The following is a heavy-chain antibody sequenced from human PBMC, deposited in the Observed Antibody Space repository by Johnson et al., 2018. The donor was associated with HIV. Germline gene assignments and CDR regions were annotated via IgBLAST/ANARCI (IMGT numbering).Heavy chain of an antibody. CDR2: IGTAGDT. Sequence: EVQLVESGGGLVQPGGSLRLSCAASGFTFSSYDMHWVRQATGKGLEWVSAIGTAGDTYYPGSVKGRFTISRENAKNSLYLQMNSLRAEDTAVYYCARDSTPWGDDYVDYAFDIWGQGTVVTVSS. V-gene: IGHV3-13*01. CDR1: GFTFSSYD. J-gene: IGHJ3*02. CDR3: ARDSTPWGDDYVDYAFDI. D-gene: IGHD4-17*01.